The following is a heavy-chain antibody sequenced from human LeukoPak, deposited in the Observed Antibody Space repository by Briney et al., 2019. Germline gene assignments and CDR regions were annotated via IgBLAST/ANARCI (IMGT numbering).Heavy chain of an antibody. CDR2: MNPNSGNT. Sequence: ASVKVSCKASGYTFTSYDINWVRQATGQGLDWMGWMNPNSGNTGYAQKFQGRVTMTRNTSISTAYMELSSLRSEDTAVYYCEQNTTYDFWSGYNHNYYYYGMDVWGQGTTVTVSS. CDR3: EQNTTYDFWSGYNHNYYYYGMDV. J-gene: IGHJ6*02. CDR1: GYTFTSYD. V-gene: IGHV1-8*01. D-gene: IGHD3-3*01.